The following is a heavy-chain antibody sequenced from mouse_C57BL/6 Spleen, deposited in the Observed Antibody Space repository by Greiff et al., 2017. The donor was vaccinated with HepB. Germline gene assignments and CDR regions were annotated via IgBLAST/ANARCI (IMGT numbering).Heavy chain of an antibody. CDR3: ARTAVVATKLDY. CDR1: GYTFPSYW. D-gene: IGHD1-1*01. V-gene: IGHV1-69*01. J-gene: IGHJ2*01. CDR2: IDPSDSYT. Sequence: QVQLQQPGAELVMPGASVKLSCKASGYTFPSYWMHWVKQRPGQGLEWIGEIDPSDSYTNYNQKFKGKSTLTVDKSSSTAYMQLSSLTSEDSAVYYCARTAVVATKLDYWGQGTTLTVSS.